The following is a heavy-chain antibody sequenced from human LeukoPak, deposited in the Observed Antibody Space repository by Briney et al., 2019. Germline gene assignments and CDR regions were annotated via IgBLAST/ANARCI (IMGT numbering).Heavy chain of an antibody. D-gene: IGHD5-18*01. CDR2: ISSSSSTI. J-gene: IGHJ4*02. CDR3: ARERGYSYGYSDY. CDR1: GFTHSSYS. Sequence: GGSLRLSCAASGFTHSSYSMNLVRQAPGKGLEWVSYISSSSSTIYDADSVKGRFTISRDNAKNSLYLQMNSLRDEDTAVYYCARERGYSYGYSDYWGQGTLVTVSS. V-gene: IGHV3-48*02.